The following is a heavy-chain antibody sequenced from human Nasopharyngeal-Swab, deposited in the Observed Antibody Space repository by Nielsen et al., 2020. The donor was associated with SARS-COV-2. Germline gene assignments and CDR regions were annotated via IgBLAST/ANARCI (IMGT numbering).Heavy chain of an antibody. CDR1: GYSFTSYW. Sequence: KVSCKGSGYSFTSYWIGWVRQMAGKGLEWMGIIYPGDSDTRYSPSFQGQVTISADKSISTAYLQWSSLKASDTAMYYCARQYYDSSGYYRGYYYYYMDVWGKGTTVTVSS. J-gene: IGHJ6*03. D-gene: IGHD3-22*01. V-gene: IGHV5-51*01. CDR2: IYPGDSDT. CDR3: ARQYYDSSGYYRGYYYYYMDV.